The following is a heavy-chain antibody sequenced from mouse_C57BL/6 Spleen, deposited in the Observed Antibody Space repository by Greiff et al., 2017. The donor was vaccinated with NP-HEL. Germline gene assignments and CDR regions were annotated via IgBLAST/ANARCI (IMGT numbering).Heavy chain of an antibody. CDR3: ARHLGYYAMDY. CDR1: GFTFSDYG. V-gene: IGHV5-17*01. Sequence: EVKLMESGGGLVKPGGSLKLSCAASGFTFSDYGMHWVRQAPEKGLEWVAYISSGSSTIYYADTVKGRFIISRDNAQNTLFLQMPSLRSEDTPMYYCARHLGYYAMDYWGQGTSVPVSS. D-gene: IGHD4-1*01. CDR2: ISSGSSTI. J-gene: IGHJ4*01.